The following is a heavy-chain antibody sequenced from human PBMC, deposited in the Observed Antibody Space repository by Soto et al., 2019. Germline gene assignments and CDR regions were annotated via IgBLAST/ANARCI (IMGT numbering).Heavy chain of an antibody. V-gene: IGHV3-48*03. J-gene: IGHJ4*02. Sequence: EVQLVESGGGLVQPGGSLRLSCAASGFTFSSYDMNWVRQAPGKGLEWVSYISSSGSTIYYADSVKGRFTISRDNAKNSLYLQMNSLRAEDTAVYYCAREIVDTGFDYWGQGTLVTVSS. CDR2: ISSSGSTI. D-gene: IGHD5-18*01. CDR3: AREIVDTGFDY. CDR1: GFTFSSYD.